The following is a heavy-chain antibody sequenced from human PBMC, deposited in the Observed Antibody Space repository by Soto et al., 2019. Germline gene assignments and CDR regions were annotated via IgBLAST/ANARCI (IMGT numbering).Heavy chain of an antibody. Sequence: QLQLQESGPGLVKPSETLSLTCTVSGGSISSSSYYWGWIRQPPGKGLEWIGSIYYSGSTYYKPALKSRVTISVDTSKNQFPLKLSSVTAADTAVYYCARRAGGNSFAFDIWGQGTMVTVSS. D-gene: IGHD2-21*02. J-gene: IGHJ3*02. CDR2: IYYSGST. CDR3: ARRAGGNSFAFDI. V-gene: IGHV4-39*01. CDR1: GGSISSSSYY.